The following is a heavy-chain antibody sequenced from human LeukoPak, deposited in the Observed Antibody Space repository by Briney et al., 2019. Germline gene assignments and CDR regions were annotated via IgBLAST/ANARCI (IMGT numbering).Heavy chain of an antibody. V-gene: IGHV4-30-4*08. CDR1: GGSISSSDYY. J-gene: IGHJ5*02. CDR3: ARGSRDDYSLRFQWFDP. Sequence: SQTLSLTCTVSGGSISSSDYYWSWIRQPPGKGLEWIGYIYYSGSTYYNPSLKSRVTISVDTSKNQFSLKLSSVTAADTAVYYCARGSRDDYSLRFQWFDPWGQGTLVTVSS. D-gene: IGHD5-24*01. CDR2: IYYSGST.